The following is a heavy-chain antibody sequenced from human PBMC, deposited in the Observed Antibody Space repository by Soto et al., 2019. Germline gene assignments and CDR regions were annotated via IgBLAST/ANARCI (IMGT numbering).Heavy chain of an antibody. V-gene: IGHV4-31*03. Sequence: SETLSLTCTVSGGSISSGGYYWSWIRQHPGKGLEWIGYIYYSGSTYYNPSLKSRVTISVDTSKNQFSLKLSSVTAADTAVYYCARGLDYGSGSYENWFDPWGQGALVTVSS. D-gene: IGHD3-10*01. CDR1: GGSISSGGYY. J-gene: IGHJ5*02. CDR3: ARGLDYGSGSYENWFDP. CDR2: IYYSGST.